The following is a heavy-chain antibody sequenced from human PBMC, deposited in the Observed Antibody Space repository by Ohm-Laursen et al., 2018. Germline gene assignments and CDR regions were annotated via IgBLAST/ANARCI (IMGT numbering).Heavy chain of an antibody. CDR2: INPNSGGT. J-gene: IGHJ3*02. CDR3: AREGVIATNINQGNDAFDI. CDR1: GCTFTGHY. V-gene: IGHV1-2*02. Sequence: ASVKVSCKVSGCTFTGHYMHWVRQAPGQGLEWMGWINPNSGGTNYAQKFQGRVTMTRDTSISTAYMEVSRLRSDDTAVYYCAREGVIATNINQGNDAFDIWGQGTMVTVSS. D-gene: IGHD2-21*01.